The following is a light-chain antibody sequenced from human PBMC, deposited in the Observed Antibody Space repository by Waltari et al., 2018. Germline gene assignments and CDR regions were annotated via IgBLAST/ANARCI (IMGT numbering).Light chain of an antibody. Sequence: SYVVIQPPSVAVAPGEPATIPCGGDNIGTYRVTWYQQKAGQAPVLVIFYDRDRPSGIPDRFSGSNSGNTATLTISRVEAGDEARYYCHVWHPHVDPGVFGTGTEVTVL. V-gene: IGLV3-21*04. CDR1: NIGTYR. CDR2: YDR. CDR3: HVWHPHVDPGV. J-gene: IGLJ1*01.